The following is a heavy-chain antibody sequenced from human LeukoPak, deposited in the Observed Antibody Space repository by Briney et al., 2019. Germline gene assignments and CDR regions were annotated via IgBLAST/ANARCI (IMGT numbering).Heavy chain of an antibody. J-gene: IGHJ5*02. V-gene: IGHV4-34*01. CDR1: GGSFSGYY. CDR2: INHSGST. CDR3: AKHIVVVPAAKKKNWFDP. D-gene: IGHD2-2*01. Sequence: PSETLPLTCAVYGGSFSGYYWSWIRQPPGKGLEWIGEINHSGSTNYNPSLKSRVTISVDTSKNQFSLKLSSVTAADTAVYYCAKHIVVVPAAKKKNWFDPWGQGTLVTVSS.